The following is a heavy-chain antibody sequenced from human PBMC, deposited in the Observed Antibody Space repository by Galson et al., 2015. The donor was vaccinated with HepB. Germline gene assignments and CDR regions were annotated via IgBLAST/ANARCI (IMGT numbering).Heavy chain of an antibody. Sequence: AISWVRQPLGQGFEGLGGLIPIFVTANYAQKFQGRVTITADESTSTAYMELSSLRSEDTAVYYCAREVPSNHDFWSGSWFDPWGQGTLVTVSS. CDR3: AREVPSNHDFWSGSWFDP. D-gene: IGHD3-3*01. V-gene: IGHV1-69*01. CDR2: LIPIFVTA. J-gene: IGHJ5*02. CDR1: A.